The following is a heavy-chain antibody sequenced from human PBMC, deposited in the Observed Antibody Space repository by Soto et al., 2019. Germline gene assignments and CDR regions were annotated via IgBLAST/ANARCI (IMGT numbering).Heavy chain of an antibody. CDR3: ARGSDAYAFDY. CDR1: GGSISRGGYY. Sequence: PSETLSRTCSVSGGSISRGGYYWSWSRQHPGKGLEWLGHIYYTGSTSYNPSLRSRLSISVDTSKNHFSLRLSSLTAADTALYYCARGSDAYAFDYWGLGTLVTVSS. V-gene: IGHV4-31*03. CDR2: IYYTGST. D-gene: IGHD1-26*01. J-gene: IGHJ4*02.